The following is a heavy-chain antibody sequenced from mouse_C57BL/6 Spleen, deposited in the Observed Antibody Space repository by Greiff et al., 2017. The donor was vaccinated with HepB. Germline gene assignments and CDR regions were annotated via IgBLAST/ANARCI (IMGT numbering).Heavy chain of an antibody. J-gene: IGHJ4*01. CDR2: INYDGSST. CDR3: ARVYYYGSNAMDY. CDR1: GFTFSDYY. V-gene: IGHV5-16*01. Sequence: EVKLVESEGGLVQPGSSMKLSCTASGFTFSDYYMAWVRQVPEKGLEWVANINYDGSSTYYLDSLKSRFIISRDNAKNILYLQMSSLKSEDTATYYCARVYYYGSNAMDYWGQGTSVTVSS. D-gene: IGHD1-1*01.